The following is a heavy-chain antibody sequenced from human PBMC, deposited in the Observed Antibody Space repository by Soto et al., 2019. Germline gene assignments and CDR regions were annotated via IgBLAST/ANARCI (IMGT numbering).Heavy chain of an antibody. CDR3: AKDVISRGDELRFLEWLLGYFDY. CDR2: ISGSGGST. D-gene: IGHD3-3*01. V-gene: IGHV3-23*01. Sequence: HHGGSMRLACAASGFTFSSYAMSWVRQAPGKGLEWVSAISGSGGSTYYADSVKGRFTISRDNSKNTLYLQMNSLRAEDTAVYYCAKDVISRGDELRFLEWLLGYFDYWGQGTLVTVSS. CDR1: GFTFSSYA. J-gene: IGHJ4*02.